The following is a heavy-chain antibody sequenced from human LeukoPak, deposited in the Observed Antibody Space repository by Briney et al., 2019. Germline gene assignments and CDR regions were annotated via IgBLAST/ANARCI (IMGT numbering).Heavy chain of an antibody. CDR3: ARDYYGTTGYLAY. J-gene: IGHJ4*02. CDR1: GFTVSSSY. D-gene: IGHD3-22*01. CDR2: IFRSGST. V-gene: IGHV3-66*01. Sequence: PGGSLRLSCAVSGFTVSSSYMSWVRQAPGKGLEWVSVIFRSGSTYYADSVKGRFTISRDNSKNTVYIQMNSLRAEDTAVYYCARDYYGTTGYLAYWGQGTLVTVSP.